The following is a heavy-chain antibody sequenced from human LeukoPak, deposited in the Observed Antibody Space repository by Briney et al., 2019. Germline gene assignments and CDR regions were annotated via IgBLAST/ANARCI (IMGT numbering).Heavy chain of an antibody. J-gene: IGHJ4*02. CDR2: INPNSGGT. CDR1: GYTFTGYY. Sequence: GASVKVSCKASGYTFTGYYMHWVRQAPGQGLEWMGWINPNSGGTNYAQKFQGRVTMTRDTSLSTAYMELSRLRSDDTAMYFCARSGYSGYVNFDCWGQGTLVTVSS. V-gene: IGHV1-2*02. CDR3: ARSGYSGYVNFDC. D-gene: IGHD5-12*01.